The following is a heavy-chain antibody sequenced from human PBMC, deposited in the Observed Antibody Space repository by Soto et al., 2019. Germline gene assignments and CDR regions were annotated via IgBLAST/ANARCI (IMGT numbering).Heavy chain of an antibody. Sequence: GGSLRLSCAASGFTFRSYAMTWVRQAPGKGLEWVSVVTYNGDNTYYADSVKGRFTISRDNSKEKVDLQMNSLTAEDTAVYYCARYIRGPTVFYFDFWGPGVLVTVSS. V-gene: IGHV3-23*01. CDR2: VTYNGDNT. D-gene: IGHD3-3*02. CDR3: ARYIRGPTVFYFDF. CDR1: GFTFRSYA. J-gene: IGHJ4*02.